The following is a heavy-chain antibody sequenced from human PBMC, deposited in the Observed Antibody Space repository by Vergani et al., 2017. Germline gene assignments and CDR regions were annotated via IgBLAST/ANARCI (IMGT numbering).Heavy chain of an antibody. CDR1: GGTFSSYA. Sequence: QVQLVQSGAEVKKPGSSVKVSCKASGGTFSSYAISWVRQAPGQGLEWMGGIIPIFGTAKYAQKFQCRVTITADESTSTAYMELSSLRSEVTAVYYCSVAVAGNWNVDNFDYWGQGTLVTVSS. CDR3: SVAVAGNWNVDNFDY. V-gene: IGHV1-69*01. J-gene: IGHJ4*02. D-gene: IGHD6-19*01. CDR2: IIPIFGTA.